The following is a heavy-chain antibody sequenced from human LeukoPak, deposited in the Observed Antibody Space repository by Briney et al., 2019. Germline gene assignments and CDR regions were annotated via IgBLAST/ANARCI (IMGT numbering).Heavy chain of an antibody. Sequence: PGGSLRLSCAASGFTVSSNYMSWVRQAPGKGLEWVSVIYSGGSTYYADSVKGRFTISRDNSKNTLYLQMNSLRAEDTAVYYCAKAIGCSSASCYTLESGAWGNWFDPWGQGTLVTVSS. J-gene: IGHJ5*02. V-gene: IGHV3-53*05. CDR2: IYSGGST. D-gene: IGHD2-2*02. CDR1: GFTVSSNY. CDR3: AKAIGCSSASCYTLESGAWGNWFDP.